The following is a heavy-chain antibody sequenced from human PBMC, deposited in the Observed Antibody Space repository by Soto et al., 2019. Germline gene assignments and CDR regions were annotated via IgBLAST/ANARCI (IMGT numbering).Heavy chain of an antibody. Sequence: SXRPSCASSGFSVSSNYMSWVRQAPVNGLEWVSVIYSGGSTYCADSVKGLFTISRDNSKNTRYLQKNRLRAENTAVYYGARLAYCGGDCYCFDYWGQGTLVTVSS. CDR3: ARLAYCGGDCYCFDY. D-gene: IGHD2-21*02. J-gene: IGHJ4*02. CDR2: IYSGGST. V-gene: IGHV3-53*01. CDR1: GFSVSSNY.